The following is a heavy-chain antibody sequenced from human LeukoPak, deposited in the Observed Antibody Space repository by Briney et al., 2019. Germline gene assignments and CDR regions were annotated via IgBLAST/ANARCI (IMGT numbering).Heavy chain of an antibody. Sequence: AGGSLTLSCAASGLTVGSNYMTWVRQAPGKGLEWVSVIYSAGDTYYTDSVKGRFTISRDNSQNTVYLQMNSLRAEDTAVYYCARDLNAQSRAFDIWGRGTMVTVSS. CDR2: IYSAGDT. CDR1: GLTVGSNY. J-gene: IGHJ3*02. D-gene: IGHD1-1*01. CDR3: ARDLNAQSRAFDI. V-gene: IGHV3-53*01.